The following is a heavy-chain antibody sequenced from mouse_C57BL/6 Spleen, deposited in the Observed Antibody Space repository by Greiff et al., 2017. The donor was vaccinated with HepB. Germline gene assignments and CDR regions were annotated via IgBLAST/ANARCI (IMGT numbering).Heavy chain of an antibody. J-gene: IGHJ2*01. CDR3: TDGSSYDYFDY. CDR2: IDPETGGT. V-gene: IGHV1-15*01. Sequence: VQLQQSGAELVRPGASVTLSCKASGYTFTDYEMHWVKQTPVHGLEWIGAIDPETGGTAYNQKFKGKAILTADKSSITAYMELRSLTSEDSAVYYCTDGSSYDYFDYWGQGTTLTVSS. D-gene: IGHD1-1*01. CDR1: GYTFTDYE.